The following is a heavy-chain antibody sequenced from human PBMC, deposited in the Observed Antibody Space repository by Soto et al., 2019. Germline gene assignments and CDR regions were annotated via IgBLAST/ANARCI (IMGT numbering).Heavy chain of an antibody. CDR2: ISGSGGST. Sequence: GGSLRLSCAASGFTFSSYAMSWVRQAPGKGLEWVSAISGSGGSTYYADSVKGRFTISRDNSKNTLYLQMNSLRAEDTAVYYCARCLYSGSYTYYFDYWGQGTLVTVSS. CDR1: GFTFSSYA. V-gene: IGHV3-23*01. J-gene: IGHJ4*02. CDR3: ARCLYSGSYTYYFDY. D-gene: IGHD1-26*01.